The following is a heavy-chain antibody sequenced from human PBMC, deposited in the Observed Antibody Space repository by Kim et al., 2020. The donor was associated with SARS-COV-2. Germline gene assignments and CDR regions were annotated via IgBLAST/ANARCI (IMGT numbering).Heavy chain of an antibody. Sequence: GGSLRLSCAASGFTFSSYAMSWVRQAPGKGLEWVSVIYSGGSSTYYADSVKGRFTISRDNSKNTLYLQMNSLRAEDTAVYYCARRPGGFDYWGQGTLVTVSS. CDR2: IYSGGSST. V-gene: IGHV3-23*03. CDR1: GFTFSSYA. CDR3: ARRPGGFDY. J-gene: IGHJ4*02.